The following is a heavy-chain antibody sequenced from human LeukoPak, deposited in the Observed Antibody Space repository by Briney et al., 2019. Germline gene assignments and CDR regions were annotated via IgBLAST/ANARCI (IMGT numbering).Heavy chain of an antibody. J-gene: IGHJ4*02. CDR2: ISGSGGST. D-gene: IGHD3-10*01. V-gene: IGHV3-23*01. Sequence: GGSLRLSCAASGFTFSSYAMSWVRQAPGKGLEWVSAISGSGGSTYYADSVKGRFTISRDNSKNTMYLQMNSLRAEDTAVYYCARGPNYTVQGGYFDFWGQGTLVTVSS. CDR3: ARGPNYTVQGGYFDF. CDR1: GFTFSSYA.